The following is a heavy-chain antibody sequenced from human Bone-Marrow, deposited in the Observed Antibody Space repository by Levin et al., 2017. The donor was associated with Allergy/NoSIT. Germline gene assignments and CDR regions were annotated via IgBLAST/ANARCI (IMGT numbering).Heavy chain of an antibody. D-gene: IGHD6-19*01. CDR3: TTDASCIAVGVVDEY. CDR1: GFTFSNAW. V-gene: IGHV3-15*01. Sequence: SCAASGFTFSNAWMSWVRQAPGKGLEWVGRIKSKTDGGTTDYAAPVKGRFTISRDDSKNTLYLQMNSLKTEDTAVYYCTTDASCIAVGVVDEYWGQGTLVTVSS. CDR2: IKSKTDGGTT. J-gene: IGHJ4*02.